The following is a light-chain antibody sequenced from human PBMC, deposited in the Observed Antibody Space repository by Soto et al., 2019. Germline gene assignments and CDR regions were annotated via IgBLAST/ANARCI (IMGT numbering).Light chain of an antibody. Sequence: EIVLTQSPATLSLSPGERATLSCRASQSVSNSLAWYQQKPGQAPRLLIYDASSMATGIPARFSGSGSGTDFTLTISSLEPEDFAVYYCQQRSRWPLTFGGGTKVEIK. CDR2: DAS. J-gene: IGKJ4*01. CDR1: QSVSNS. CDR3: QQRSRWPLT. V-gene: IGKV3-11*01.